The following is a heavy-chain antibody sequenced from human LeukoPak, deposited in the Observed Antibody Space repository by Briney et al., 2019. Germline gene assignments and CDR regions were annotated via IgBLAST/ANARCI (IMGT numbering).Heavy chain of an antibody. CDR1: GFTFTTYE. J-gene: IGHJ3*02. CDR3: ARSAVDTAMDEDAFDI. Sequence: GGSLRLSCAASGFTFTTYEMNWVRQAPGKGLEWISWISSSGSAIYYADSVKGRFTISRDNAKNSLYLQMNSLRAEDTAVYYCARSAVDTAMDEDAFDIWGQGTMVAVSS. CDR2: ISSSGSAI. D-gene: IGHD5-18*01. V-gene: IGHV3-48*03.